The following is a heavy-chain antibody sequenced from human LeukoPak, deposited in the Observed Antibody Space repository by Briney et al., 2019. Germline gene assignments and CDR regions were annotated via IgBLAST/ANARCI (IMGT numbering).Heavy chain of an antibody. CDR2: IYYSGST. V-gene: IGHV4-30-4*01. Sequence: PSETLSLTCTVSGGSISSDDYYWSWIRQPPGKGLEWIGYIYYSGSTYYNPSLKSRVIISVDTSKNQFSLKVSSVTAADTAVYYCARFRDSSSWYSGNWFDHWGQGTLVTVSS. CDR1: GGSISSDDYY. CDR3: ARFRDSSSWYSGNWFDH. J-gene: IGHJ5*02. D-gene: IGHD6-13*01.